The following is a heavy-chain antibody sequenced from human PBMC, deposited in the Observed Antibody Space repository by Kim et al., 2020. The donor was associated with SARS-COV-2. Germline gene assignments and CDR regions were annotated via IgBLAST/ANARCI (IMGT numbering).Heavy chain of an antibody. Sequence: GGSLRLSCAASGFTFSSYAMTWVRQAPGKGLEWVSVISGSAGSTYYADSVKGRFTISRDNSKNTLYLQMNSLRAEDMAVYYCAKLVRETPRAYGMDVWGQGTTVTVSS. CDR3: AKLVRETPRAYGMDV. D-gene: IGHD3-10*01. CDR1: GFTFSSYA. CDR2: ISGSAGST. V-gene: IGHV3-23*01. J-gene: IGHJ6*02.